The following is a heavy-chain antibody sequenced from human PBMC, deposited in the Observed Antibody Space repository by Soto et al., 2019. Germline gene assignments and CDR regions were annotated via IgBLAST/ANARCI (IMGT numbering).Heavy chain of an antibody. J-gene: IGHJ4*02. CDR2: IKHDGSEK. V-gene: IGHV3-7*01. Sequence: EGQLVESGGGLVQPGGSLRLSCQVSGFTFRSYWMTWVRRAPGKGLEWVANIKHDGSEKYYVESVKGRFTISRDNARNSLFLEMKSLRSEDTAVYSCVRDRSGSYLEGFDYWGQGTLVTVSS. CDR3: VRDRSGSYLEGFDY. D-gene: IGHD1-26*01. CDR1: GFTFRSYW.